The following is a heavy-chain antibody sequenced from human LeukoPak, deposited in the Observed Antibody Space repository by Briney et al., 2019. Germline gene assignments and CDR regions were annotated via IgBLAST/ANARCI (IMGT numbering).Heavy chain of an antibody. CDR2: IYTSGST. Sequence: SETLSLTCTVSGGSISSGSYYWSWIRQPAGKGLEWIGRIYTSGSTNYNPSLKSRVTISVDTSKNQFSLKLSSVTAADTAVYYCAREIRVGELPDYWGQGTLVTVSS. D-gene: IGHD3-10*01. CDR3: AREIRVGELPDY. J-gene: IGHJ4*02. CDR1: GGSISSGSYY. V-gene: IGHV4-61*02.